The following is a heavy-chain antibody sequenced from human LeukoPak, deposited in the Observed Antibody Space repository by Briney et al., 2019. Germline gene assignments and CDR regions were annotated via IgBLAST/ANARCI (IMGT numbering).Heavy chain of an antibody. Sequence: ASVKVSCKASGYTFTGYYMHCVRQAPGQGLEWMGWINPNSVGTNYAQKFQGRVTMTRDTSISTAYMELSRLRSDDTAVYYCATSSQGYDILTGYYREDWFDPWGQGTLVTVSS. D-gene: IGHD3-9*01. CDR1: GYTFTGYY. CDR3: ATSSQGYDILTGYYREDWFDP. CDR2: INPNSVGT. J-gene: IGHJ5*02. V-gene: IGHV1-2*02.